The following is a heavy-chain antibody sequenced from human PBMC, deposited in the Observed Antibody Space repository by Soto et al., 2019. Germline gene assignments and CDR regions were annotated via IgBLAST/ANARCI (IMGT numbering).Heavy chain of an antibody. CDR2: FDPEDGET. CDR1: GYTLTELS. J-gene: IGHJ6*02. Sequence: ASVKVSCKVSGYTLTELSMRWVRQAPGKGLEWMGGFDPEDGETIYAQKFQGRVTMTEDTSTDTAYMELSSLRSEDTAVYYCATAYCISTSCYDQRYYYYGMDVWGQGTTVTVSS. CDR3: ATAYCISTSCYDQRYYYYGMDV. V-gene: IGHV1-24*01. D-gene: IGHD2-2*01.